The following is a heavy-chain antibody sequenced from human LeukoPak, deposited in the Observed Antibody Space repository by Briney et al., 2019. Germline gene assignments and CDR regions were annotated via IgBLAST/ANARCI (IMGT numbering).Heavy chain of an antibody. V-gene: IGHV4-34*01. Sequence: PSETLSLTCAVYGGSFSGYYWSWIRQPPGKGLEWIGEINHSGSTNYNPSLKSRVTISVDTSKNQFSLKLSSVTAADTAVYYCARRGCDILTGYFQHWFDPWGEGTLVTDSP. CDR1: GGSFSGYY. CDR3: ARRGCDILTGYFQHWFDP. D-gene: IGHD3-9*01. J-gene: IGHJ5*02. CDR2: INHSGST.